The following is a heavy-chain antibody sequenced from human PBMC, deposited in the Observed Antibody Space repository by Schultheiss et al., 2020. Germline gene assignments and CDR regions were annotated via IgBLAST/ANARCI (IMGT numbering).Heavy chain of an antibody. V-gene: IGHV4-61*03. CDR3: ARGDFHDS. J-gene: IGHJ4*02. CDR1: GASVSSGSYY. Sequence: SETLSLTCTVSGASVSSGSYYWNWIRQPPGKGLEWIGYIYFSGSTKYNPSLKSRVTISVDSSKNHFSLRLTSVTAADTAVYYCARGDFHDSWGQGTLVTGSS. CDR2: IYFSGST.